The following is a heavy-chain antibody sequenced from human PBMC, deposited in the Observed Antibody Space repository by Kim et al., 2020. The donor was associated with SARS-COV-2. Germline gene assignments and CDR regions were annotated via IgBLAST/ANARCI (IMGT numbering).Heavy chain of an antibody. Sequence: ASVKVSCEASGHTFSGNYIHWVRQAPGQRLEWMGRIDANSGDTDFAKRSQGRVAMTVDTSISTAYMELRSLRADDTAVYFCVSGHDSFSLDFWGQGTLVT. D-gene: IGHD5-12*01. J-gene: IGHJ4*02. V-gene: IGHV1-2*06. CDR1: GHTFSGNY. CDR3: VSGHDSFSLDF. CDR2: IDANSGDT.